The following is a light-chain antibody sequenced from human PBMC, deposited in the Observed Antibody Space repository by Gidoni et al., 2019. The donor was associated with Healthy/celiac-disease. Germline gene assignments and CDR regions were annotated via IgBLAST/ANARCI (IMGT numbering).Light chain of an antibody. CDR2: WAS. V-gene: IGKV4-1*01. J-gene: IGKJ4*01. CDR3: QQYYSTPRT. CDR1: QSVLYSSNNKNY. Sequence: DIVMTQSPDSLAVSLGERATINCKSSQSVLYSSNNKNYLAWYQQKPGQPPKLLIYWASTRESGVTDRFSGSGSGTDFTLTISSLQAEDVAVYYCQQYYSTPRTFGGXTKVGIK.